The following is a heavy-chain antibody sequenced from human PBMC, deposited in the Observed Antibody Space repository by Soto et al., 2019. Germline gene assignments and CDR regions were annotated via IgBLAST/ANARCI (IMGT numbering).Heavy chain of an antibody. V-gene: IGHV1-69*01. CDR1: GGTFSSYA. D-gene: IGHD3-16*02. J-gene: IGHJ4*02. CDR3: ARGQGIAVVNYFDY. Sequence: QVQLVQSGAEVKKPGSSVKVSCKASGGTFSSYAISWVRQAPGQGLEWMGGSIPIFGTANYAQKFQGRVTITADEATSTAYMELSSLRSEDTAVYYCARGQGIAVVNYFDYWGQGTLVTVSS. CDR2: SIPIFGTA.